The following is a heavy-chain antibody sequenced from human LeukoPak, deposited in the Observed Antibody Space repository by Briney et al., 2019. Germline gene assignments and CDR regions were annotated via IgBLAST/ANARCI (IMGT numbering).Heavy chain of an antibody. CDR2: ISFDAGTT. J-gene: IGHJ4*02. Sequence: PGGSLRLSCLASGFTFHNYAMHWVRQAPGKGLEWVSLISFDAGTTDYADSVKGRFTISRDNSKNSLYLQMNSLRTEDTAVYYCAKVSDMATRWGNFDYWGKGTLVTVSS. V-gene: IGHV3-43*02. CDR1: GFTFHNYA. CDR3: AKVSDMATRWGNFDY. D-gene: IGHD3-16*01.